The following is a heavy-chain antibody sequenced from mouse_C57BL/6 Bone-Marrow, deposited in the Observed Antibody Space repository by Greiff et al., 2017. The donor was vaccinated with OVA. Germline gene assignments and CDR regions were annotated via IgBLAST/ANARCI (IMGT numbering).Heavy chain of an antibody. CDR2: IDPEDGET. J-gene: IGHJ1*03. CDR1: GFNIKDYY. V-gene: IGHV14-2*01. D-gene: IGHD1-1*01. CDR3: ARSYYGSSYGGYFDV. Sequence: VQLKESGAELVKPGASVKLSCTASGFNIKDYYMHWVKQRTEQGLEWIGRIDPEDGETKYAPKFQGKATITADTSSNTAYLQLSSLTSEDTAVDYCARSYYGSSYGGYFDVWGTGTTVTVSS.